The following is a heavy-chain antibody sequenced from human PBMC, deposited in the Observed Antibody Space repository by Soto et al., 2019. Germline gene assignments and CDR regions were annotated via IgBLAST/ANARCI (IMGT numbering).Heavy chain of an antibody. CDR3: ARVSGGGFDY. D-gene: IGHD3-16*01. CDR1: AFTVSTNY. V-gene: IGHV3-66*01. CDR2: LYSGGST. J-gene: IGHJ4*02. Sequence: EVQLVESGGGLVQPGGSLRLSCAASAFTVSTNYMSWVRQAPGKGLEWVSVLYSGGSTSYADSVKGRFTISRDNSKNTLFLQMNSLRAEDTAVYYCARVSGGGFDYWGRGTLVTVSS.